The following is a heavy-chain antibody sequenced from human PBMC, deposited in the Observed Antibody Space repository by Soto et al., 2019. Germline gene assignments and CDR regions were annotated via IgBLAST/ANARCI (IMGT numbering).Heavy chain of an antibody. CDR3: ARFNPVYYDILTGYLGYFDY. V-gene: IGHV3-23*01. CDR1: GFTFSSYA. D-gene: IGHD3-9*01. Sequence: PGGSLRLSCAASGFTFSSYAMSWVRQAPGKGLEWVSGINGTGDSTDYADSVKGRFTISRDNSKNTLYLQMNSLRAEDTAVYYCARFNPVYYDILTGYLGYFDYWGQGTLVTVSS. CDR2: INGTGDST. J-gene: IGHJ4*02.